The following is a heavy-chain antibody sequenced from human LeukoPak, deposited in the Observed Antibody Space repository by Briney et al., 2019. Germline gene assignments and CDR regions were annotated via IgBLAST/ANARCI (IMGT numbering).Heavy chain of an antibody. Sequence: SETLSLTCTVSGGSISSGSYYWSWIRQPAGKGLEWIGRIYTSGSTNYNPSLKSRVTISVDTSKNQFSLKLSSVTAADTAVYYCARFGVVTPYYYYYYMDVWGKGTTVTVSS. CDR3: ARFGVVTPYYYYYYMDV. V-gene: IGHV4-61*02. J-gene: IGHJ6*03. D-gene: IGHD3-3*01. CDR1: GGSISSGSYY. CDR2: IYTSGST.